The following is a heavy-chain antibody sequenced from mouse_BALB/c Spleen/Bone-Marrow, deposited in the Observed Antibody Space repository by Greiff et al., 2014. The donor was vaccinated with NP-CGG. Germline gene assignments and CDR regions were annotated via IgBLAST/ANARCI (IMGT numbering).Heavy chain of an antibody. CDR3: ARWGITSYYFDY. Sequence: QVQLQQPGPELMKPGASVKISCKASGYAFSSSWMNWVKQRPGQGLEWIGRIYPGDGDTNYNGKFKGKATLTADKSSSTAYMQLSSQTSVDSAVYFCARWGITSYYFDYWGQGTTLTVSS. J-gene: IGHJ2*01. CDR1: GYAFSSSW. D-gene: IGHD2-4*01. V-gene: IGHV1-82*01. CDR2: IYPGDGDT.